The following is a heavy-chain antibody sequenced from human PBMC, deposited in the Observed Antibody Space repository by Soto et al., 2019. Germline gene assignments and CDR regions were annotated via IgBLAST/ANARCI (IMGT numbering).Heavy chain of an antibody. J-gene: IGHJ3*02. Sequence: TGQGLEWMGWMNPNSGNTGYAQKFQGRVTMTRNTSISTAYMELSSLRSEDTAVYYCARGPREVGWRDAFDIWGQGTMVTVSS. CDR3: ARGPREVGWRDAFDI. CDR2: MNPNSGNT. D-gene: IGHD6-19*01. V-gene: IGHV1-8*01.